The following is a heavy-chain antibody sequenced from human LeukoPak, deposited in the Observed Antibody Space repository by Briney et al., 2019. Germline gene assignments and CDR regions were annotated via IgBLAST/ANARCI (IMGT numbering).Heavy chain of an antibody. Sequence: GGSLRLSCAASGFTFSSYGMHWVRQAPGKGLEWVAVISYDGSIKYYADSVKGRFTISRDNSKNTLYLQMNSLRAEDTAVYYCAKDSQSAGGELLYQTFDYWGQGTLVTVSS. CDR3: AKDSQSAGGELLYQTFDY. CDR2: ISYDGSIK. J-gene: IGHJ4*02. D-gene: IGHD3-10*01. CDR1: GFTFSSYG. V-gene: IGHV3-30*18.